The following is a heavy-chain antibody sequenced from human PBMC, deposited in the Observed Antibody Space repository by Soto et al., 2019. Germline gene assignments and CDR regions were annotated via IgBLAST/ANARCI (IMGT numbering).Heavy chain of an antibody. CDR3: ARGPYDFWSGKYPVHFDY. CDR2: IYHSGST. J-gene: IGHJ4*02. Sequence: SETLSLTCAVSGGSISSGGYSWSWIRQPPGKGLEWIGYIYHSGSTYYNPSLKSRVTISVDRSKNQFSLKLSSVTAADTAVYYCARGPYDFWSGKYPVHFDYWGQGTLVTVSS. CDR1: GGSISSGGYS. V-gene: IGHV4-30-2*01. D-gene: IGHD3-3*01.